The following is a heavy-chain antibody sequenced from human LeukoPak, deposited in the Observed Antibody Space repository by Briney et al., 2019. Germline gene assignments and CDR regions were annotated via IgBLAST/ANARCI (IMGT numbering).Heavy chain of an antibody. V-gene: IGHV3-23*01. J-gene: IGHJ4*02. CDR2: ISGSGGST. D-gene: IGHD7-27*01. CDR1: GFTFNKYG. CDR3: AKTGNPATGDY. Sequence: GGSLRLSCAVSGFTFNKYGMVWVRQAPGKGLEWVAGISGSGGSTYYADSVRGRFTISRDNSKNTLYLQMNSLRAEDTAVYYCAKTGNPATGDYWGQGTLVTVSS.